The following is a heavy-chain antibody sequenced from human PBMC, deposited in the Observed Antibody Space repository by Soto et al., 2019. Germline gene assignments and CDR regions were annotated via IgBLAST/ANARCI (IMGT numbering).Heavy chain of an antibody. Sequence: QVQLQQWGAGLLKPSETLSLTCAVYGGSFSGYYWSWIRQPPGKGLEWIGEINHSGSTNYNPSLKGRVTISVDTSKNQFSLKLSSVTAADTAVYYCARRVLRYFDWLFDPKARFDPWGQGTLVTVSS. CDR3: ARRVLRYFDWLFDPKARFDP. CDR1: GGSFSGYY. CDR2: INHSGST. J-gene: IGHJ5*02. V-gene: IGHV4-34*01. D-gene: IGHD3-9*01.